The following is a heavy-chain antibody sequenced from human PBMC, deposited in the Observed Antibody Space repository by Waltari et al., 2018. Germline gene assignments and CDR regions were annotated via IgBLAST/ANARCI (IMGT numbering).Heavy chain of an antibody. D-gene: IGHD6-13*01. CDR1: GGSISSYY. Sequence: QVQLQESGPGLVKPSETLSLTCTVSGGSISSYYWSWIRQPPGKALEWIGYIYYRGSTNYNPSLKSRVTISVDTSKNQFSLKLSSVTAADTAVYYCARIAAAGTGWFDPWGQGTLVTVSS. V-gene: IGHV4-59*01. CDR2: IYYRGST. J-gene: IGHJ5*02. CDR3: ARIAAAGTGWFDP.